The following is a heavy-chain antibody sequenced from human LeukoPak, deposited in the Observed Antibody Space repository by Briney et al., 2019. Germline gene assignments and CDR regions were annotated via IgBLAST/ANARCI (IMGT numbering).Heavy chain of an antibody. CDR2: TSGSGGST. CDR1: GFTFSSYA. J-gene: IGHJ3*02. Sequence: GGSLRLSCAASGFTFSSYAMSWVRQAPGKGLEWVSATSGSGGSTYYTDSVKGRFTISRDNSKNTLYLQMNSLRAEDTAVYYCAKDRADLKFGFECFDIWGQGTMVTVSS. V-gene: IGHV3-23*01. CDR3: AKDRADLKFGFECFDI. D-gene: IGHD3-3*01.